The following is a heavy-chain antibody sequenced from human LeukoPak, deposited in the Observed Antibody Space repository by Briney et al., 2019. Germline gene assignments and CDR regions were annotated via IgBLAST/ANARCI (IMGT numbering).Heavy chain of an antibody. D-gene: IGHD5-18*01. CDR3: ARDVIDGRGYSYGYDY. V-gene: IGHV1-3*01. Sequence: GASVKASCKASGYTFISHAMHWVRQAPGQRREGMGWVNAGNGKTKYSQKFQGRVTITRDTSASTAYMELSSLRSEDTAVYYCARDVIDGRGYSYGYDYWGQGTLVTVSS. CDR1: GYTFISHA. J-gene: IGHJ4*02. CDR2: VNAGNGKT.